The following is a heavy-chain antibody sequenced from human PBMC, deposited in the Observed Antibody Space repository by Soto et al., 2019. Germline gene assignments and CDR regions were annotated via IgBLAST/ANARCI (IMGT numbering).Heavy chain of an antibody. CDR3: ATNSGTL. CDR1: GYTFTSYA. D-gene: IGHD2-21*01. J-gene: IGHJ4*02. V-gene: IGHV1-3*01. Sequence: QVHLVQSGAEVKKPGASVKVSCKASGYTFTSYAVHWVRQAPGQRLEWMGWINVGNGNTKYSQKFQGRVTITRDTSASTAYMELSSLRSEDTAVYYCATNSGTLWGQGTLVTVSS. CDR2: INVGNGNT.